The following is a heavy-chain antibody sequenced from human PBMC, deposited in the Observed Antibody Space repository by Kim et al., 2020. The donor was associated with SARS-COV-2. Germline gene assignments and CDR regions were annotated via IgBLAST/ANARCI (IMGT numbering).Heavy chain of an antibody. D-gene: IGHD3-22*01. CDR3: ASTYYYDSSGFSKFDN. CDR2: IYYSGNT. Sequence: SETLSLTCTVSGGSISSSSYYWGWIRQPPGKGLEWIGNIYYSGNTYYNPSLKSRVTISVDTSKNQFSLKLSSVTAADTAVYYCASTYYYDSSGFSKFDNWGQGTLVTVSS. CDR1: GGSISSSSYY. J-gene: IGHJ4*02. V-gene: IGHV4-39*01.